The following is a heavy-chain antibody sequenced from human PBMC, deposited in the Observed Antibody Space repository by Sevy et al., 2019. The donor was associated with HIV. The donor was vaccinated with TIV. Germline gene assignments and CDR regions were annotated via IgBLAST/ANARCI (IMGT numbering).Heavy chain of an antibody. J-gene: IGHJ6*02. CDR1: GGTFSSFA. CDR2: IIPIFGTT. V-gene: IGHV1-69*13. CDR3: ARPSYGSGRGYQNYFYYYGMDD. D-gene: IGHD3-10*01. Sequence: ASVKVSCKASGGTFSSFALSWVRQAPGQGLEWMGGIIPIFGTTKYAPKFQGRVTIIADESTSTAYMELSSLGSEDTAVYYCARPSYGSGRGYQNYFYYYGMDDWGPGTTVTVSS.